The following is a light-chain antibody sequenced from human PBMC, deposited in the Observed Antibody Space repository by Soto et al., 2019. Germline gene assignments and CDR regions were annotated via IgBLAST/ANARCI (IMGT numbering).Light chain of an antibody. Sequence: DIQMTQSPSTLSASVGDRVTITCRASQSVSGWLAWYQQKPGKAPKLLIYDVSRLEGGVPSRFSGSGSGTQFTLTISSLQPDDFATYSCKKYNRYSRTVSPGTKGEIK. CDR3: KKYNRYSRT. CDR2: DVS. V-gene: IGKV1-5*01. CDR1: QSVSGW. J-gene: IGKJ1*01.